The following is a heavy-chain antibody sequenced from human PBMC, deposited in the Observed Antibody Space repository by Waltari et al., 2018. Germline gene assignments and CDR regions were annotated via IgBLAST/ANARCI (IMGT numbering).Heavy chain of an antibody. CDR1: GGTFSSYA. J-gene: IGHJ4*02. CDR3: GRDRGVDTVWL. V-gene: IGHV1-18*01. CDR2: IRPHNGNT. Sequence: QVQLVQSGAEVKKPGSSVKVSCKASGGTFSSYAISWVRQAPGQGLEWMGGIRPHNGNTKYLQKFQGRVNMTTDTSTRTAYMELRSLRSDDTAVYYCGRDRGVDTVWLWGQGTRVTDSS. D-gene: IGHD5-18*01.